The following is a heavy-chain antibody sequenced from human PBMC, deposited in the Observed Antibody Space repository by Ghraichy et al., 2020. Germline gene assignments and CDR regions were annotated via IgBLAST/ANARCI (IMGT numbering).Heavy chain of an antibody. CDR3: SRGGVVPGL. CDR2: MNPKSGNT. D-gene: IGHD2-8*01. CDR1: GYTFTNYD. Sequence: ASVKVSCTASGYTFTNYDVHWVRQATGQGLEWMGWMNPKSGNTGYAQKFQNRVTMTRDTSTNTAYMELSSLESEDTAIYYCSRGGVVPGLWGQGTLVTVSP. V-gene: IGHV1-8*01. J-gene: IGHJ4*02.